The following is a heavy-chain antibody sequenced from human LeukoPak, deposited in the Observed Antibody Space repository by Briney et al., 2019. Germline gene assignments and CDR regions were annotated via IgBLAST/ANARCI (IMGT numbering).Heavy chain of an antibody. CDR1: GFSFRTHW. CDR2: INQDGRKK. CDR3: AKWMGRDS. Sequence: GGSVRLSCAASGFSFRTHWMSWVRQAPGKGLEWVANINQDGRKKFYVDSVEGRFTISRDDAKTSLFLQRNSLRVEDTAVYYCAKWMGRDSWGQGTIVTVSS. J-gene: IGHJ4*02. V-gene: IGHV3-7*02. D-gene: IGHD6-19*01.